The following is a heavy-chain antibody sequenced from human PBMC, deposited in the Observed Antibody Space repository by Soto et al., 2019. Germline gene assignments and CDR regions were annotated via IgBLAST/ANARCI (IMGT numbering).Heavy chain of an antibody. V-gene: IGHV3-9*01. Sequence: EVQLVESGGGLVQPGRSLRLSCAASGFTFDDYAMHWVRQAPGKGLEWVSGLSWNSGSIGYADSVKGRFTISRDNAKNSLYLQMNSLRAEDTALYYCAKASGVTMVRGLLYYFDYWGQGTLVTVSS. J-gene: IGHJ4*02. CDR1: GFTFDDYA. CDR3: AKASGVTMVRGLLYYFDY. CDR2: LSWNSGSI. D-gene: IGHD3-10*01.